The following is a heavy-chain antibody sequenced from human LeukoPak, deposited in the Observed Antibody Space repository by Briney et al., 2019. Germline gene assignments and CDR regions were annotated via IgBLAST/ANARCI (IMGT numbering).Heavy chain of an antibody. J-gene: IGHJ5*02. D-gene: IGHD3-22*01. CDR2: ISAYNGNT. CDR3: ASLFYPMMQFDP. CDR1: GYTFTSYG. Sequence: GASVKVSCKASGYTFTSYGISWVRRAPGQGLEWMGWISAYNGNTNYAQKLQGRVTMTTDTSTSTAYMELRSLRSDDTAVYYCASLFYPMMQFDPWGQGTLVTVSS. V-gene: IGHV1-18*01.